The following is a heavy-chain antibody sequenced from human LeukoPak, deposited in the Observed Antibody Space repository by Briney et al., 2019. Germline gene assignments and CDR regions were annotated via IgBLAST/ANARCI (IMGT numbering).Heavy chain of an antibody. CDR2: ISGSGSGGST. CDR3: AKSGYNRSDY. CDR1: GFTFSNSA. V-gene: IGHV3-23*01. D-gene: IGHD5-24*01. J-gene: IGHJ4*02. Sequence: AGGSLRLSCAASGFTFSNSAMSWVRQAPGKGLEWVSSISGSGSGGSTYYADSVKGRFTISRDNSKNTLYLQMNGLRAEDTAVYYCAKSGYNRSDYWGQGTLVTVSS.